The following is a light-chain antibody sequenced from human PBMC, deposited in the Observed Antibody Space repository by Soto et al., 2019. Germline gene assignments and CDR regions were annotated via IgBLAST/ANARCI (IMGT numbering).Light chain of an antibody. V-gene: IGLV2-11*01. CDR1: SSDVGGYNY. CDR2: DVS. Sequence: QSVLTQPRSVSGSPGQSVTISCTGTSSDVGGYNYVSWYQQHPGKAPKLMIYDVSKRPSGVPDRFSGSKSGNTASLTISGLQAEDEADYYCCSYAGSPVFGGVTKLTVL. J-gene: IGLJ2*01. CDR3: CSYAGSPV.